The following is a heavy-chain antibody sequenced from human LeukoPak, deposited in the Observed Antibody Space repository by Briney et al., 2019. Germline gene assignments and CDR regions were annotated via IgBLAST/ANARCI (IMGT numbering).Heavy chain of an antibody. CDR1: GYAFTRYY. V-gene: IGHV1-46*01. J-gene: IGHJ4*02. CDR2: INPISGAT. Sequence: ASVKVSCKTSGYAFTRYYMQWVRQAPGHGLEWMGIINPISGATDYAQKFQGRVTMTRDTSTSTVYMELSSLRSEDTAMYYCARLPYRDGVAQDYWGQGTLVTVSP. CDR3: ARLPYRDGVAQDY. D-gene: IGHD3-16*02.